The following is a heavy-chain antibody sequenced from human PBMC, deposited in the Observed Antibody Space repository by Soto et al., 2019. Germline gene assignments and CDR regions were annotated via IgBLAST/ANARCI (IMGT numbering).Heavy chain of an antibody. V-gene: IGHV1-3*05. CDR1: GYTFTGYD. D-gene: IGHD6-19*01. CDR3: ARAVAVPADFDY. CDR2: INAGNGNT. J-gene: IGHJ4*02. Sequence: QVQLVQSGAEEKKPGASVKVSCKASGYTFTGYDMHWVRQAPGQRLEWMGWINAGNGNTKYSQKFQGRVTITRDTSASTACMELSSLRSEDTAVYYCARAVAVPADFDYWGQGTLVTVSS.